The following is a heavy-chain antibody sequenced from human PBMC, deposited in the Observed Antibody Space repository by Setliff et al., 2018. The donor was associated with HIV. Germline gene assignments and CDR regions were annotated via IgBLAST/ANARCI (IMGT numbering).Heavy chain of an antibody. V-gene: IGHV3-23*01. CDR1: EFTFGIFA. CDR3: AKDDVPRDFDI. CDR2: ITGSGATT. Sequence: GGSLRLSCSASEFTFGIFAMSWVRLAPGKGLEWVSTITGSGATTFYADSVKGRFTISRDNSKKTVSLHMNSLRVDDTATYYCAKDDVPRDFDIWGQGTMVTVSS. J-gene: IGHJ3*02.